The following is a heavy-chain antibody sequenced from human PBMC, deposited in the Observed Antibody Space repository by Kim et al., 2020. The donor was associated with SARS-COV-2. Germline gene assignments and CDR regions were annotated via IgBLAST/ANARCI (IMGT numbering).Heavy chain of an antibody. CDR1: GDSISSNNW. Sequence: SETLSLTCAVSGDSISSNNWWTWVRQPPGKGLDWFGEISHIGRTNYNPSLKSRVTISVDKSKNQFSLNLRSVTSADTDVYYCEREAWDDILNGYDYWGQGTLDLDSS. V-gene: IGHV4-4*02. J-gene: IGHJ4*02. CDR2: ISHIGRT. D-gene: IGHD3-9*01. CDR3: EREAWDDILNGYDY.